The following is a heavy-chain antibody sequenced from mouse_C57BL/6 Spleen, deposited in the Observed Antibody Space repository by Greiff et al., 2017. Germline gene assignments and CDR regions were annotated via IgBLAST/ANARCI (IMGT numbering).Heavy chain of an antibody. D-gene: IGHD1-1*01. Sequence: QVQLQQSGAELVRPGTSVKVSCKASGYAFTNYLIEWVKQRPGQGLEWIGVINPGSGCTNYNEKFKGKATLTADKSSSTAYMQLSSLTSEDSAVYFCARWGTTVVAQYYFDYWGQGTTLTVSS. CDR2: INPGSGCT. J-gene: IGHJ2*01. CDR1: GYAFTNYL. V-gene: IGHV1-54*01. CDR3: ARWGTTVVAQYYFDY.